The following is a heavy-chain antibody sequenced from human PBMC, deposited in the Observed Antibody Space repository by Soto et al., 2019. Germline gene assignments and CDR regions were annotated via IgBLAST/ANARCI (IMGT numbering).Heavy chain of an antibody. CDR3: ARVDIVVVPAAIEYAFDI. J-gene: IGHJ3*02. V-gene: IGHV4-59*01. CDR1: GGSISSYY. CDR2: IYYSGST. D-gene: IGHD2-2*02. Sequence: PLETLSLTCTVSGGSISSYYLSWIRQPPGKGLEWIGYIYYSGSTNYNPSLKSRVTISVDTSKNQFSLKLSSVTAADTAVYYCARVDIVVVPAAIEYAFDIWGQGTMVTVSS.